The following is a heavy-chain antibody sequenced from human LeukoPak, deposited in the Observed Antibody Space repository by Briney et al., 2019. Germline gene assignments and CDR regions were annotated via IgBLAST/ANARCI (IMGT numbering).Heavy chain of an antibody. CDR2: MNPNSGNT. Sequence: ASVKVSCKASGYTFTSYDIIWVRQATGQGLEWMGWMNPNSGNTGYAQKFQGRVTITRNTSISTAYMELSSLRSEDTAVYYCARVGYDILTGYYFAFDIWGQGTMVTVSS. CDR1: GYTFTSYD. D-gene: IGHD3-9*01. J-gene: IGHJ3*02. V-gene: IGHV1-8*03. CDR3: ARVGYDILTGYYFAFDI.